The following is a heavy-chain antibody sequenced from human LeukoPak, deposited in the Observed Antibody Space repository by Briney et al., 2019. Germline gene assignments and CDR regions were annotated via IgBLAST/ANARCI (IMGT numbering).Heavy chain of an antibody. CDR3: ARVSERDAFDI. CDR1: GFTFSGHY. Sequence: ASVKVSCKASGFTFSGHYIHWVRQAPGQGLEWMGYINPHSGGTSSPQKFQGRVTMTTDTSISAVYMELSSLRSEDTAVYYCARVSERDAFDIWGQGTMVTVSS. J-gene: IGHJ3*02. V-gene: IGHV1-2*02. CDR2: INPHSGGT.